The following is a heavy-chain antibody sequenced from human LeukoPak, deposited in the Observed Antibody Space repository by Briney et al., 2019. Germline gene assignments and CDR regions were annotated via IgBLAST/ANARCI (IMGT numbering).Heavy chain of an antibody. J-gene: IGHJ4*02. Sequence: GGSLRLSCAASGFTFSSYWMHWVRQAPGKGLVWVSRVNSDGSTSGYADSVKGRFTISRDNAKNTLYLQMNSLRAEDTAVYYCSRDLRGRDDYWGQGILVIVSS. D-gene: IGHD5-24*01. V-gene: IGHV3-74*01. CDR3: SRDLRGRDDY. CDR2: VNSDGSTS. CDR1: GFTFSSYW.